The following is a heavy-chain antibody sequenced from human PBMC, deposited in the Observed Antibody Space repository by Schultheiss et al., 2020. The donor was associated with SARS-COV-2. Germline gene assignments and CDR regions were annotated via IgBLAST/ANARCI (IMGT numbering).Heavy chain of an antibody. J-gene: IGHJ4*02. CDR2: VYYSGLT. CDR3: AREGDSSGW. D-gene: IGHD3-22*01. V-gene: IGHV4-39*07. Sequence: SQTLSLTCTVSGGSISGYYWSWIRQPPGKGLECIGTVYYSGLTYYNPSLTSRVTVSVDTSKNQFSLKLSSVTAADTAVYYCAREGDSSGWWGQGTLVTVSS. CDR1: GGSISGYY.